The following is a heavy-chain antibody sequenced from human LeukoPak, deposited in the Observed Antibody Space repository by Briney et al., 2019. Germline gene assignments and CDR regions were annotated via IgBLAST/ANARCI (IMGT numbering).Heavy chain of an antibody. Sequence: GGSLRLSCAASGFTFSGSAMHWVRQASGKGLEWVGRIRSKANSYATAYAASVKGRFTISRDDPKNTAYLQMNSLKTEDTAVYYCSTGSSSSGGYWGQGTLVTVSS. V-gene: IGHV3-73*01. J-gene: IGHJ4*02. D-gene: IGHD6-6*01. CDR1: GFTFSGSA. CDR2: IRSKANSYAT. CDR3: STGSSSSGGY.